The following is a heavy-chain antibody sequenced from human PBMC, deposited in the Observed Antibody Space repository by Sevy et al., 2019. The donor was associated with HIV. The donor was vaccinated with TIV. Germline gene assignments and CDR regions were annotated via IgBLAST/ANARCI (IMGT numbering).Heavy chain of an antibody. V-gene: IGHV3-74*01. CDR2: ISSDGSST. CDR1: GFTFSSDW. D-gene: IGHD3-16*01. J-gene: IGHJ4*02. CDR3: ARHRGGVVDY. Sequence: GGSLRLSCAASGFTFSSDWMHWVRQAPGKGLVWVSRISSDGSSTNYADSVKGRFTISRDNAKNTLYLQMNSLRAEDTAVYYSARHRGGVVDYWGQGTLVTVSS.